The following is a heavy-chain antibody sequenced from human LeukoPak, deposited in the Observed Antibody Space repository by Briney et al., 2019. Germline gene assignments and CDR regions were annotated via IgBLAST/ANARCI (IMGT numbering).Heavy chain of an antibody. J-gene: IGHJ4*02. D-gene: IGHD3-3*01. V-gene: IGHV1-69*01. CDR2: IIPIFGTA. CDR3: ARDEGGDFWSGYYGD. CDR1: GSTFSSYA. Sequence: GSSVKVSCKASGSTFSSYAISWVRQAPGQGLEWMGGIIPIFGTANYAQKFQGRVTITADESTSTAYMELSSLRSEDTAVYYCARDEGGDFWSGYYGDWGQGTLVTVSS.